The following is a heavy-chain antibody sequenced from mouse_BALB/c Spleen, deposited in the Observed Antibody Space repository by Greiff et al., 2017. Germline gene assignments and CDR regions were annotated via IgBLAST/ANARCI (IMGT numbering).Heavy chain of an antibody. D-gene: IGHD2-3*01. J-gene: IGHJ3*01. CDR1: GFTFSSYT. CDR2: ISSGGSYT. Sequence: EVKLVESGGGLVKPGGSLKLSCAASGFTFSSYTMSWVRQTPEKRLEWVATISSGGSYTYYPDSVKGRFTISRDNAKNTLYLQMSSLKSEDTAMYYCTRDRDGYPFAYWGQGTLVTVSA. V-gene: IGHV5-6-4*01. CDR3: TRDRDGYPFAY.